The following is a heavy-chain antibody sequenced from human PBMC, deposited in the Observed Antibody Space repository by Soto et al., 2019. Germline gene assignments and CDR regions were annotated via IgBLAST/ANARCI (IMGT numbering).Heavy chain of an antibody. J-gene: IGHJ6*02. V-gene: IGHV4-31*03. Sequence: SETLSLTCTVSGGSISSGGYYWSWIRQHPGKGLEWIGYIYYSGSTYYNPSLKGRVTISVDTSKNQFSLKLSSVTAADTAVYYCARDVTTVTPGGYYYYGMDVWGQGTTVTVSS. CDR1: GGSISSGGYY. D-gene: IGHD4-17*01. CDR3: ARDVTTVTPGGYYYYGMDV. CDR2: IYYSGST.